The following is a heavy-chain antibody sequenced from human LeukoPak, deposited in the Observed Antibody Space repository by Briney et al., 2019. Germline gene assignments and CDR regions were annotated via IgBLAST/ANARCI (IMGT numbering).Heavy chain of an antibody. V-gene: IGHV3-7*01. CDR3: ARDKIVGATNFDY. CDR1: GFTFSSYW. J-gene: IGHJ4*02. Sequence: PGGSLRLSCAASGFTFSSYWMSWVCQAPGKGLEWVANIKQDGSEKYYVDSVKGRFTISRDNAKNSLYLQMNSLRAEDTAVYYCARDKIVGATNFDYWGQGTLVTVSS. D-gene: IGHD1-26*01. CDR2: IKQDGSEK.